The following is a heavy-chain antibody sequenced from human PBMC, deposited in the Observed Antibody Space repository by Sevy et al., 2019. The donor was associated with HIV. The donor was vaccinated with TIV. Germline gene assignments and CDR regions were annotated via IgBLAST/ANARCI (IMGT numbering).Heavy chain of an antibody. CDR1: GGSISSSSYY. D-gene: IGHD5-18*01. CDR2: IYYSGST. CDR3: ARHVSFTADAYYYGMDV. Sequence: PETLSLTCTVSGGSISSSSYYWGWIRQPPGKGLEWIGSIYYSGSTYYNPSLKSRVTISVDTSKNQFSLKLSSVTAVDTAVYYCARHVSFTADAYYYGMDVWGQGTTVTVSS. V-gene: IGHV4-39*01. J-gene: IGHJ6*02.